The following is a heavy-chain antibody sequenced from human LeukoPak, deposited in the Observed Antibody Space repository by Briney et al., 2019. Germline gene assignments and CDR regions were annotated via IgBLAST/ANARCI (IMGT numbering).Heavy chain of an antibody. CDR1: GDSISSGDYY. Sequence: SQTLSLTCTVSGDSISSGDYYWSWIRQPAGKGLEWIGRIYTSGSTNYNPSLKSRVTISVDTSKNQFSLKLSSVTAADTAVYYCASTTYYYDSSGYYYRDYWGQGTLVTVSS. J-gene: IGHJ4*02. CDR3: ASTTYYYDSSGYYYRDY. V-gene: IGHV4-61*02. CDR2: IYTSGST. D-gene: IGHD3-22*01.